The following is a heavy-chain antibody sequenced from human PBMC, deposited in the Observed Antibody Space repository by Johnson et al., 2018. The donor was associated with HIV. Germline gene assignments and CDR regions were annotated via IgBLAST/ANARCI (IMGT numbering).Heavy chain of an antibody. V-gene: IGHV3-66*01. Sequence: VPLVESGGGLIQPGGSLRLSCAASGFTVSSTYMSCVRQAPGKGLAWLSVIYSGGSTYYAASVKGRFTISRDNSKNTLYLQMNSLGAEDTAVYYCARDILRRDGYNRYAFDIWGQGTMVTVSS. D-gene: IGHD5-24*01. CDR3: ARDILRRDGYNRYAFDI. CDR2: IYSGGST. J-gene: IGHJ3*02. CDR1: GFTVSSTY.